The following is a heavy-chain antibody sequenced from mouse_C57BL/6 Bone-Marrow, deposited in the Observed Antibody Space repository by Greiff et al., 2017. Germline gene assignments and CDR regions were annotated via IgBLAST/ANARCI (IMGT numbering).Heavy chain of an antibody. Sequence: QVPLQQPGAELVRPGTSVKLSCKASGYTFTSYWMHWVKQWPGQGLEWIGVIDPSDSYTNYNQKFKGKATLPVDTSSSTAYMQLSSLTSEDSAVYYCARRLLRRGGFAYWGQGTLVTVSA. CDR1: GYTFTSYW. V-gene: IGHV1-59*01. CDR2: IDPSDSYT. D-gene: IGHD2-4*01. J-gene: IGHJ3*01. CDR3: ARRLLRRGGFAY.